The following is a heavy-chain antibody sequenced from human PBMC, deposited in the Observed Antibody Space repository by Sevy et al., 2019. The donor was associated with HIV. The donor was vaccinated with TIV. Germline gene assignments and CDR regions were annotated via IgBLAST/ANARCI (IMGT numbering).Heavy chain of an antibody. D-gene: IGHD4-4*01. CDR1: GFTFSAYN. Sequence: GGSLRLSCAASGFTFSAYNMNWVRQAPGKGLEWISSISRRSDYPKYADSVRGRFTSSRDNAKNLLYLQMNNLRPEDTGFYYCAKEGRDDYNPYFDSWGQGILVTVSS. J-gene: IGHJ4*02. CDR2: ISRRSDYP. V-gene: IGHV3-21*01. CDR3: AKEGRDDYNPYFDS.